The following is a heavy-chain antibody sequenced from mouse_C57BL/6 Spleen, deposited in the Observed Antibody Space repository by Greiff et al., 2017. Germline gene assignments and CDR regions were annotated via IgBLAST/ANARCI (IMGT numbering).Heavy chain of an antibody. CDR1: GFTFSDYG. D-gene: IGHD2-5*01. Sequence: EVKLVESGGGLVKPGGSLKLSCAASGFTFSDYGMHWVRQAPEKGLEWVAYISSGSSTIYYTDTVKGRFTISRDNAKNTLYLQMTSLRSEDTAMYYCASKYDCSNYDYAEDYWGQGTTVTVSS. CDR3: ASKYDCSNYDYAEDY. J-gene: IGHJ4*01. CDR2: ISSGSSTI. V-gene: IGHV5-17*01.